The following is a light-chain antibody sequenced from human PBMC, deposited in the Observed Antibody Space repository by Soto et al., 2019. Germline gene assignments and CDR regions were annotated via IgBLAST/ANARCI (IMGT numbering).Light chain of an antibody. CDR1: SSNIGSNY. CDR3: AAWDDSLSGVV. J-gene: IGLJ2*01. Sequence: QSALTQSPSASGTPGQRVTISCSGSSSNIGSNYVYWYQQLPGTVPQLLIYRNSERPSGVPDRFSGSKSGTSASLAISGLRSEDEADYYCAAWDDSLSGVVFGGGTQLTVL. CDR2: RNS. V-gene: IGLV1-47*01.